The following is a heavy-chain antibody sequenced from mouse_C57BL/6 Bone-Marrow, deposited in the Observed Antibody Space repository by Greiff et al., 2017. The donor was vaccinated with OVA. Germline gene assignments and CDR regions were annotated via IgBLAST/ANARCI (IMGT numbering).Heavy chain of an antibody. Sequence: QVQLQQPGAELVKPGASVTLSCKASGYTFTSYWMHWVKQRPGRGLEWIGRIAPNSGGTKYNEKFKSKATLTVDKPSSTAYMQLSSLTSEDSAVYYCAREGYDYDGKASWFAYWGQGTLVTVSA. CDR1: GYTFTSYW. CDR3: AREGYDYDGKASWFAY. J-gene: IGHJ3*01. V-gene: IGHV1-72*01. D-gene: IGHD2-4*01. CDR2: IAPNSGGT.